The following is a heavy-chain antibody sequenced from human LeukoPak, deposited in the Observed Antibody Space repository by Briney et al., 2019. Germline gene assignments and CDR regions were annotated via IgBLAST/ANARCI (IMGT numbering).Heavy chain of an antibody. J-gene: IGHJ4*02. CDR2: LHSADST. D-gene: IGHD1-26*01. CDR1: GFAVTSNY. CDR3: AKVGGSGSYYGY. V-gene: IGHV3-53*01. Sequence: GGSLRLSCAASGFAVTSNYMSWVRQAPGKGLEWVSILHSADSTKYADSVKGRFTVSRDNSKNMVFLQMNSLRAEDTAVYYCAKVGGSGSYYGYWGQGTLVTVSS.